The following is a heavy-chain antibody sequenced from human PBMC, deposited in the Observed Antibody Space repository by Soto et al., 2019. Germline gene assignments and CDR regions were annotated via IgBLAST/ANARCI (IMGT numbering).Heavy chain of an antibody. Sequence: QVQLVQSVAEVKKPGASVKVSCKASGYNFTSYGISWVRQAPGQGLECMGWISAYNGNTNYAQRLQGRVTMTTSTATSTASMGLRSLRSDDTAVYYCARESSSSCQDYWGQGTLVTVPS. CDR2: ISAYNGNT. CDR3: ARESSSSCQDY. D-gene: IGHD6-13*01. V-gene: IGHV1-18*01. CDR1: GYNFTSYG. J-gene: IGHJ4*02.